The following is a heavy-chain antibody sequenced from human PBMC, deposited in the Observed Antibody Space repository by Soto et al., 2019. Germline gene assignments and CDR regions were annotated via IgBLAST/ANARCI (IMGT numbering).Heavy chain of an antibody. D-gene: IGHD2-15*01. CDR3: ARGLYCSGGSCSKPFDY. CDR2: IIPILGIA. CDR1: GGTFSSYA. Sequence: GASVKVSCKASGGTFSSYAISWVRQAPGQGFEWMGGIIPILGIANYAQKFQGRVTITADKSTSTAYMELSSLRSEDTAVYYCARGLYCSGGSCSKPFDYWGQGTLVTVSS. V-gene: IGHV1-69*10. J-gene: IGHJ4*02.